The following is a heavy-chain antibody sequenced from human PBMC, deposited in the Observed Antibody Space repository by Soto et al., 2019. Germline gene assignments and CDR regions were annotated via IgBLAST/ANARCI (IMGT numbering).Heavy chain of an antibody. V-gene: IGHV1-69*01. CDR3: ASGVVTLYYYFDY. D-gene: IGHD2-21*02. Sequence: QVQLVQSGAEVKKPGSSVKVSCKASVGTFSSYAISWVRQAPVQGLEWMGGIIPIFGTANYAQKFEGRVTITADESTRTAYMELNSLRSEDTAVYYGASGVVTLYYYFDYWGQGTLVTVSS. CDR1: VGTFSSYA. J-gene: IGHJ4*02. CDR2: IIPIFGTA.